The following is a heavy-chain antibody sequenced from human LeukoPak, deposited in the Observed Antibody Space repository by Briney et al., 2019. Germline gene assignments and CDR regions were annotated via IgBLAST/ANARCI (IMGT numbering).Heavy chain of an antibody. CDR3: ARHGGYDFHTPEYFRH. Sequence: SETLSLTCTVSGGSISSYYWSWIRQPPGKGLEWIGYIYYSGSTNYNPSLKSRVTISVDTSKNQRSLKLSSVTAADTAVYYCARHGGYDFHTPEYFRHWGQGTLVTVSS. CDR1: GGSISSYY. D-gene: IGHD3-3*01. CDR2: IYYSGST. V-gene: IGHV4-59*08. J-gene: IGHJ1*01.